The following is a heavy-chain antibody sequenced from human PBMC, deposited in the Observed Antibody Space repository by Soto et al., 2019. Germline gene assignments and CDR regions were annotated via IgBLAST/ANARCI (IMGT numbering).Heavy chain of an antibody. V-gene: IGHV5-51*01. Sequence: GESLKISCKVSGYSFTSYWIGWVRQMPGKGLEWMGIIYPGDSDTRYSPSFQGQVTISADKSISTAYLQWSSLKASDTAMYYCARPRIVGAPNDAFDIWGQGTMVTVSS. J-gene: IGHJ3*02. D-gene: IGHD1-26*01. CDR2: IYPGDSDT. CDR3: ARPRIVGAPNDAFDI. CDR1: GYSFTSYW.